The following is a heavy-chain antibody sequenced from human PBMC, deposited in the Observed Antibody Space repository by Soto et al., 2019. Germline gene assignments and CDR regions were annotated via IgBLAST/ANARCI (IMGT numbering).Heavy chain of an antibody. CDR3: ARDAGPVNDY. V-gene: IGHV1-3*01. CDR1: GYTFTTYA. Sequence: ASVKVSCKASGYTFTTYAMHWVRQATGQRLEWMGWINAGNGKTKYSKKNQGRLTIARDTSASTAYMELSSLSSVYTAVYYCARDAGPVNDYWGQGTLVTVSS. J-gene: IGHJ4*02. CDR2: INAGNGKT. D-gene: IGHD3-10*01.